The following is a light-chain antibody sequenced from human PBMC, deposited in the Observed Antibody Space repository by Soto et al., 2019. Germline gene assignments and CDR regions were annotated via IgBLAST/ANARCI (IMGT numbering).Light chain of an antibody. CDR3: QLYGSSPLT. V-gene: IGKV3-20*01. Sequence: EMVLTQSPGTLSLSPGERATLSCRASQSVSSSYLAWYQQKPGQAPRLLIYGASSRATGIPDRFSGSGSGTDFTLTISRLEPEDFAVYSCQLYGSSPLTFGGGTKVEIK. CDR2: GAS. CDR1: QSVSSSY. J-gene: IGKJ4*01.